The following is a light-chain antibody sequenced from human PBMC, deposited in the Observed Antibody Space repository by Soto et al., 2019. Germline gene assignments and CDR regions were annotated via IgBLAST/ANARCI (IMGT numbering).Light chain of an antibody. V-gene: IGKV3-11*01. Sequence: EIVLTQSPATLSLSPGERATLSCRASQSVSSSLVWYQQKPGQAPRLLIYDASNRATGIPARFSGSGSGKDFTFSISSLEPEDFAVYYCQQRGNWPKTFGQGTKVEIK. CDR2: DAS. J-gene: IGKJ1*01. CDR3: QQRGNWPKT. CDR1: QSVSSS.